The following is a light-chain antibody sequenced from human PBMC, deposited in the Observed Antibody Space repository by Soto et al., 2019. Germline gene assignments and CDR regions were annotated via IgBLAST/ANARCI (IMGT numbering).Light chain of an antibody. Sequence: DIQMTQFPSSLSASVGDRVTITCRASQTISSYLHWYQLKPGHAPKLLIYAASSLQSGVPSRFSGSGSGAEFTLTISSLQPEDFATYFCQQTFSTYVSFGGGTKVVIK. J-gene: IGKJ4*01. CDR1: QTISSY. CDR2: AAS. V-gene: IGKV1-39*01. CDR3: QQTFSTYVS.